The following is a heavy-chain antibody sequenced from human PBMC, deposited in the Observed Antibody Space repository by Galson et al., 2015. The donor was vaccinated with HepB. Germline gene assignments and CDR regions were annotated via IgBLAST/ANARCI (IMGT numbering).Heavy chain of an antibody. CDR1: GFSFSTYG. CDR3: ARDVRIAATGTTQPWGMDV. CDR2: IWYDGSNK. V-gene: IGHV3-33*01. Sequence: SLRLSCAASGFSFSTYGMHWVRQAPGKGLEWVAVIWYDGSNKFYGDSVKGRFTISRDNSKNTLFLQMNSLGVEDTAVYYCARDVRIAATGTTQPWGMDVWGQGTTVTVSS. D-gene: IGHD6-13*01. J-gene: IGHJ6*02.